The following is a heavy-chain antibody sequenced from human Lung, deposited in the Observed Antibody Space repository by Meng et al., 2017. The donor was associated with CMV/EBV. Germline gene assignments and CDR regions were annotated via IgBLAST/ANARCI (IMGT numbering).Heavy chain of an antibody. CDR3: ARGRAGSGSPYYFEY. V-gene: IGHV1-8*01. CDR1: GYTFTNYD. CDR2: INPNNYNT. J-gene: IGHJ4*02. D-gene: IGHD3-10*01. Sequence: ASXXVSXKASGYTFTNYDINWVRRATGQGLEWLGWINPNNYNTGYAHQFQGRVTMTRTTSISTAYLELSGLRSEDTAVYYCARGRAGSGSPYYFEYWGQGKXVTVSS.